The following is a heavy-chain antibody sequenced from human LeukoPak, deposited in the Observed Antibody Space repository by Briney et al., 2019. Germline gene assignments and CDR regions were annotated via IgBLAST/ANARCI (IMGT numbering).Heavy chain of an antibody. CDR3: ARLDCFGDGCSNH. Sequence: SETLSLTCSVSGDSVTSYYYSWIRQPPGKGLEWIGHVSYDGTTNYTPSLRSRVIMAVDTAKNNISLRLTSVTAAATAISYCARLDCFGDGCSNHWGQGTRVTVSS. CDR2: VSYDGTT. D-gene: IGHD2-21*01. V-gene: IGHV4-59*08. J-gene: IGHJ4*02. CDR1: GDSVTSYY.